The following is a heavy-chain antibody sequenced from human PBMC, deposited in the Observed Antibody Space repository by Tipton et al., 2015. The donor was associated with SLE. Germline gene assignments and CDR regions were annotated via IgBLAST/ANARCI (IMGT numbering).Heavy chain of an antibody. J-gene: IGHJ4*02. CDR3: ARDGFDY. CDR1: GYFLSSGYY. V-gene: IGHV4-38-2*02. Sequence: TLSLTCAVSGYFLSSGYYWGWIRQPPGKGLEWIGEINHSGSTNYNPSLKSRVTISVDTSKNQFSLKLSSVTAADTAVYYCARDGFDYWGQGTLVTVSS. CDR2: INHSGST.